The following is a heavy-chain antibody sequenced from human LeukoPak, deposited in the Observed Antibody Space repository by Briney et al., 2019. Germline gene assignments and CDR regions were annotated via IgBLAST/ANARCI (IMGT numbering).Heavy chain of an antibody. CDR2: IRYDGSNK. D-gene: IGHD6-13*01. J-gene: IGHJ3*02. V-gene: IGHV3-30*02. Sequence: GGSLRLSCAASGFTFSRYNMNWVRKAPGKRLEWVAFIRYDGSNKYYADSVKGRFTISRDNSKNTLYLQMNSLRAEDTAVYYCAKDRGSSSWYGDAFDIWGQGTMVTVSS. CDR3: AKDRGSSSWYGDAFDI. CDR1: GFTFSRYN.